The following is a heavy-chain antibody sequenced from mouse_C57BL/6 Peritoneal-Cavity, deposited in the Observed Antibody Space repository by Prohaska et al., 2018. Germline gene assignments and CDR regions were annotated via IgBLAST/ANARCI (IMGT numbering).Heavy chain of an antibody. Sequence: SCKASGYSFTGYYMHWVKQSPEKSLEWIGEINPSTGGTTYNQKFKAKATLTVDKSSSTAYMQLKSLTSEDSAVYYCARFRSNYFDYWGQGTTLTVSS. CDR2: INPSTGGT. CDR3: ARFRSNYFDY. CDR1: GYSFTGYY. D-gene: IGHD1-1*01. V-gene: IGHV1-42*01. J-gene: IGHJ2*01.